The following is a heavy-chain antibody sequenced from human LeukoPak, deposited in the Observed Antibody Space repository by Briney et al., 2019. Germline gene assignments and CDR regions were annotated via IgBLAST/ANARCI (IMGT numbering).Heavy chain of an antibody. Sequence: SETLSLTCTVSGGSISSSSYYWDWIRQPPGKGLEWIGSMYYSGSTYYNPSLKSRVTISLDTSKNQFSLKVSSVTAADTAMYYCARSISMIAEVDYWGQGTLVTVSS. J-gene: IGHJ4*02. CDR2: MYYSGST. V-gene: IGHV4-39*07. CDR1: GGSISSSSYY. D-gene: IGHD3-22*01. CDR3: ARSISMIAEVDY.